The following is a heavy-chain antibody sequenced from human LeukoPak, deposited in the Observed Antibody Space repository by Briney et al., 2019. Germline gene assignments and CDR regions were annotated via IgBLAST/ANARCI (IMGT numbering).Heavy chain of an antibody. D-gene: IGHD5-18*01. CDR1: GGSISSGDYY. CDR2: IYYSGST. CDR3: ARGGYSYGSFDY. Sequence: PSETLSLTCTVSGGSISSGDYYWSWIRQPPGKGLEWIGSIYYSGSTYYNPSLKSRVTISVDTSKNQFSLKLSSVTAADTAVYYCARGGYSYGSFDYWGQGTLVTVSS. V-gene: IGHV4-39*07. J-gene: IGHJ4*02.